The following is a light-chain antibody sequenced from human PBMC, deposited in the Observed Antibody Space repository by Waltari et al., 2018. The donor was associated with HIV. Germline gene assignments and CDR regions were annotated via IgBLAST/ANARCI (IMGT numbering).Light chain of an antibody. V-gene: IGKV3D-15*01. Sequence: EIVMMQSPATLSVSPGERATLSCRASQFVSSNLVWYQQKPGQAPRLLIYGASTRAPGIPDRCSGSGSGTEFTLSISSLQSEDFAVYHCQQYISWPLTFGQGTRLEIK. CDR1: QFVSSN. CDR3: QQYISWPLT. CDR2: GAS. J-gene: IGKJ5*01.